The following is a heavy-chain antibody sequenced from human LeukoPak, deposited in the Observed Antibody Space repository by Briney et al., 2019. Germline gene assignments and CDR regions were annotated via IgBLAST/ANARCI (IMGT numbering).Heavy chain of an antibody. Sequence: GRSLRLSCAASGFTFDDYAMHWVRQAPGKGLEWVSGISWNSGSIGYADSVKGRFTISRDNAKNSLYLQMNSLRAEDTALYYCAKLGSSGYTHFDYWGQGTLVTVSP. D-gene: IGHD3-3*01. J-gene: IGHJ4*02. CDR2: ISWNSGSI. CDR1: GFTFDDYA. CDR3: AKLGSSGYTHFDY. V-gene: IGHV3-9*01.